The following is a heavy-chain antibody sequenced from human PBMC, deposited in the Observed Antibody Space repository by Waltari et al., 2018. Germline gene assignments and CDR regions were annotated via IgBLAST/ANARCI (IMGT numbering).Heavy chain of an antibody. Sequence: QVQLVQSGAEVKKPGASVKVSCKAAGYTFTSYDINWVRQATGKGLEWMGWMNPNSGNTGYAQKFQGRVTITRNTSISTAYMELSSLRSEDTAVYYCARVKNYYGSGTPMDVWGQGTTVTVSS. CDR3: ARVKNYYGSGTPMDV. CDR1: GYTFTSYD. D-gene: IGHD3-10*01. J-gene: IGHJ6*02. V-gene: IGHV1-8*03. CDR2: MNPNSGNT.